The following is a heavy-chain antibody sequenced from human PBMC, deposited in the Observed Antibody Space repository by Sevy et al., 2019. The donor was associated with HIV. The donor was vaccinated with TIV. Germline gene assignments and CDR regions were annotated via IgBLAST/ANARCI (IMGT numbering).Heavy chain of an antibody. CDR2: IYAGGTA. J-gene: IGHJ4*02. D-gene: IGHD2-15*01. Sequence: GGSLRLSCVVSGFDIRSHYMSWVRQAPGKGLEWVSHIYAGGTAYYADSVKGRFTFSRDDSKNTVSLQMRSLRVEDSAVYYCASEYCSRGSCFFDYWGQGIQVTVSS. V-gene: IGHV3-53*01. CDR1: GFDIRSHY. CDR3: ASEYCSRGSCFFDY.